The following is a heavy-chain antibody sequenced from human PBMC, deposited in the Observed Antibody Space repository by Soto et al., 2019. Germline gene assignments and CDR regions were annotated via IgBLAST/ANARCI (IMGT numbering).Heavy chain of an antibody. V-gene: IGHV1-8*01. CDR2: MNPNSGNT. CDR1: GYTFTSYD. D-gene: IGHD2-2*01. Sequence: ASVKVSCKASGYTFTSYDINWVRQATGQGLEWMGWMNPNSGNTGYAQKFQGRVTMTRNTSISIAYMELSSLRSDDTAVYYCARDQYQLLNDYYYGMDVWGQGTTVTVSS. J-gene: IGHJ6*02. CDR3: ARDQYQLLNDYYYGMDV.